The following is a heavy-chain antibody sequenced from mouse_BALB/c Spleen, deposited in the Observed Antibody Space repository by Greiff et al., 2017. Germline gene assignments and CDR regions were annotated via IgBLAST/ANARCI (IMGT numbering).Heavy chain of an antibody. CDR1: GYTFTDYN. CDR2: IYPYNGGT. D-gene: IGHD1-1*01. J-gene: IGHJ2*01. V-gene: IGHV1S29*02. Sequence: VHVKQSGPELVKPGASVKISCKASGYTFTDYNMHWVKQSHGKSLEWIGYIYPYNGGTGYNQKFKSKATLTVDNSSSTAYMELRSLTSEDSAVYYCARNYYGSSYFDYWGQGTTLTVSS. CDR3: ARNYYGSSYFDY.